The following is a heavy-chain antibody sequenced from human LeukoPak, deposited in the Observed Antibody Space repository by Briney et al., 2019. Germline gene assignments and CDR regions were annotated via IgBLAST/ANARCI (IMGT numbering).Heavy chain of an antibody. Sequence: PGRSLRLSCAASGFTFSSYGMHWVRQAPSKGLEWVAVISYDGSNKYYADSVKGRFTISRDNSKNTLYLQMNSLRAEDTAVYYCARLEGKYFDYWGQGTLVAVSS. CDR3: ARLEGKYFDY. CDR2: ISYDGSNK. J-gene: IGHJ4*02. V-gene: IGHV3-30*19. CDR1: GFTFSSYG.